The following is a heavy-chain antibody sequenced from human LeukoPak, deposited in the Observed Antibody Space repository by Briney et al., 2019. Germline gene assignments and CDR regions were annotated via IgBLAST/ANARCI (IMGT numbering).Heavy chain of an antibody. Sequence: ASVKVSCKASGYTFTGYYMHWVRQAPGQGLEWMGWINPNSGGTNYAQKFQGRVTMTRDTSISTAYMELSRLRSDDTAVYYCARDHGMVRGVISDYWGQGTLVTVSS. V-gene: IGHV1-2*02. CDR1: GYTFTGYY. CDR2: INPNSGGT. J-gene: IGHJ4*02. D-gene: IGHD3-10*01. CDR3: ARDHGMVRGVISDY.